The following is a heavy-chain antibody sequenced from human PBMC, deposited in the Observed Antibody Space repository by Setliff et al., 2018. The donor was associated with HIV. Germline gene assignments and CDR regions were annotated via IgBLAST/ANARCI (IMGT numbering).Heavy chain of an antibody. D-gene: IGHD2-21*02. J-gene: IGHJ5*02. CDR3: ASAGPYCGDDCPYNWLTP. V-gene: IGHV4-59*01. CDR1: SDSISSCY. Sequence: SETLSLTCTVSSDSISSCYWTWIRQPPGQGLEWIGYVHHSGSTKYTASLRSRVTMSVDTSKNLFSLTLRSVTAADTAVYYCASAGPYCGDDCPYNWLTPWGQGTLVTVSS. CDR2: VHHSGST.